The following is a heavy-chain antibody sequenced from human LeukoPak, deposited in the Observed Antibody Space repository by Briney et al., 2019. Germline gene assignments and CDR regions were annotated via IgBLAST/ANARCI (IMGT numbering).Heavy chain of an antibody. D-gene: IGHD3-16*01. CDR3: ARDRFAFGGVHWAFDI. CDR2: IYTSGST. CDR1: GGSISSYY. J-gene: IGHJ3*02. Sequence: SETLSLTCTVSGGSISSYYWSWLRQPAGKGLEWIGRIYTSGSTNYNPSLKSRVTMSVDTSKNQFSLKLSSVTAADTAVYYCARDRFAFGGVHWAFDIWGQGTMVTVSS. V-gene: IGHV4-4*07.